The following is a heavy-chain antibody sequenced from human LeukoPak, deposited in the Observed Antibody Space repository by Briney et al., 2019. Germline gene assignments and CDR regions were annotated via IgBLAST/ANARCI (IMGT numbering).Heavy chain of an antibody. CDR3: ARDYYDSSGTRFDY. V-gene: IGHV4-39*07. CDR1: GGSIRSTSYY. J-gene: IGHJ4*02. CDR2: IYYSGST. Sequence: PSETPSLTCTVSGGSIRSTSYYWGWIRQPPGKGLEWIGTIYYSGSTYYNPSLKSRVTISVDTSKNQFSLKLSSVTAADTAVYYCARDYYDSSGTRFDYWGQGTLVTVSS. D-gene: IGHD3-22*01.